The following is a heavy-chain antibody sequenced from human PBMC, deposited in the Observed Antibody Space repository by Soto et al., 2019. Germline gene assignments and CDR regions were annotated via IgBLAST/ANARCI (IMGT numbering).Heavy chain of an antibody. Sequence: ASVKVSCKASGYTFTSYAMHWVRQAPGQRLEWMGWINAGNGNTKYSQKFQGRVTITRDTSASTAYMELSSLRSEDTAVYYCAGNSYSSSWYTGDYYYYYMDVWGKGTTVTVSS. V-gene: IGHV1-3*01. J-gene: IGHJ6*03. CDR3: AGNSYSSSWYTGDYYYYYMDV. CDR1: GYTFTSYA. D-gene: IGHD6-13*01. CDR2: INAGNGNT.